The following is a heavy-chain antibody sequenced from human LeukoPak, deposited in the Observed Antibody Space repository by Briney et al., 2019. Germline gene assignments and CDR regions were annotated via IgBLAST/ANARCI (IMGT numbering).Heavy chain of an antibody. CDR3: ARGVGAAWKVFDY. CDR2: TYNRSKWYS. Sequence: PSQTLSLTCAISGDNVSSNSATWSWIRQSPSRGLEWLGRTYNRSKWYSDYAVSVRSRLTINPDTSKNQFSLQLNSVTPDDTAVYYRARGVGAAWKVFDYWGQGTLVTVSS. V-gene: IGHV6-1*01. J-gene: IGHJ4*02. CDR1: GDNVSSNSAT. D-gene: IGHD3-10*01.